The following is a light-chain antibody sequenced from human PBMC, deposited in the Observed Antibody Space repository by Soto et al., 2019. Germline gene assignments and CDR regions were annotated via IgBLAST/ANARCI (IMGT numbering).Light chain of an antibody. CDR2: TAS. CDR3: QKYNSAPLT. V-gene: IGKV1-5*03. Sequence: DIQLTQSPSTLSASVGDRVTITCRASQSIGSWLAWYQQTPGQAPKLLIYTASHLHSGVPSRFSGSGFGTEFTLTISSLQPDDFATYYCQKYNSAPLTFGGGTKVDIK. CDR1: QSIGSW. J-gene: IGKJ4*01.